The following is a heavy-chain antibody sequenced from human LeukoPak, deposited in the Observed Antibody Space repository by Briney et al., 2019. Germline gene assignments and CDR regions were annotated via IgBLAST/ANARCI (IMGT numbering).Heavy chain of an antibody. J-gene: IGHJ6*03. D-gene: IGHD3-16*01. CDR1: GYTFTSYY. CDR2: IIPIFGTA. V-gene: IGHV1-69*13. Sequence: SVKVSCKASGYTFTSYYMSWVRQAPGQGLEWMGGIIPIFGTANYAQKFQGRVTITADESTSTAYMELSSLRSEDTAVYYCARGEGSNDYVWGSGRYYYYMDVWGKGTTVTVSS. CDR3: ARGEGSNDYVWGSGRYYYYMDV.